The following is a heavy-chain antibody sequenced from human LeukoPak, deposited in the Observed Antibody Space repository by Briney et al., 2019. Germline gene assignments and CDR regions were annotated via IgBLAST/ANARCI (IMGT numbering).Heavy chain of an antibody. Sequence: TGRSLRLSCAASGFTFSSYGMHWVHQAPGKGLEWVAVISYDGSNKYYADSVKGRFTISRDNSKNTLYLQMNSLRAEDTAVYYCAKDRAAQPGSGGYFDYWGQGTLVTVSS. J-gene: IGHJ4*02. CDR1: GFTFSSYG. D-gene: IGHD2-15*01. CDR3: AKDRAAQPGSGGYFDY. CDR2: ISYDGSNK. V-gene: IGHV3-30*18.